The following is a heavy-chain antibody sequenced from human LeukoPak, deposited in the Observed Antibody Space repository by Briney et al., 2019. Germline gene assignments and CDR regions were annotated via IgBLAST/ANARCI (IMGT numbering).Heavy chain of an antibody. V-gene: IGHV4-4*08. J-gene: IGHJ4*02. D-gene: IGHD5-24*01. Sequence: PESPSLTPALSGGSSKTDNWRWIRQSPERGLQWMGFILATRRTNTFPSLKRRVTISLDTSANQSSLRLKPAPATATPVYYCARHSGPGYNYIDFWGRGTLVTVSS. CDR3: ARHSGPGYNYIDF. CDR2: ILATRRT. CDR1: GGSSKTDN.